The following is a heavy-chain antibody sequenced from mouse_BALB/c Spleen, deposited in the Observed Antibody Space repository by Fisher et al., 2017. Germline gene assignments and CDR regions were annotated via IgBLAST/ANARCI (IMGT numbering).Heavy chain of an antibody. CDR3: ARGRDYDAMDY. V-gene: IGHV5-17*02. Sequence: RFTISRDNPKNNLYLQMTSLRSEDTAMYYCARGRDYDAMDYWGQGTSVTVSS. J-gene: IGHJ4*01.